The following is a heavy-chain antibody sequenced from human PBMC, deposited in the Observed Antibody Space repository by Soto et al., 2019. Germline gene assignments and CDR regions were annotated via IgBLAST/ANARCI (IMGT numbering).Heavy chain of an antibody. CDR1: GFTFSSYA. CDR3: AKDRERYQLWSGFDP. Sequence: GGSLRLSCAASGFTFSSYAMSWVRQAPGKGLEWVSAISGSGGSTYYADSVKGRFTISRDNSKNTLYLQMNSLRAEDTAVYYCAKDRERYQLWSGFDPWGQGTLVTAPQ. CDR2: ISGSGGST. D-gene: IGHD2-2*01. V-gene: IGHV3-23*01. J-gene: IGHJ5*02.